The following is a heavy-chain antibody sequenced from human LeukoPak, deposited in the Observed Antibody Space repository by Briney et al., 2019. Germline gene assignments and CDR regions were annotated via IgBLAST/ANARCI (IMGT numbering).Heavy chain of an antibody. Sequence: GGSLRLSCAASGFTFSSYEMNWFRQAPGKGLEWVSYISSSGSTIYYADSVNGRFTISRDNAKNSLYLQMTSLSAEDTAVYYCARPYSSGWYEFDYWGQGTLVTVSS. V-gene: IGHV3-48*03. CDR1: GFTFSSYE. D-gene: IGHD6-19*01. CDR3: ARPYSSGWYEFDY. J-gene: IGHJ4*02. CDR2: ISSSGSTI.